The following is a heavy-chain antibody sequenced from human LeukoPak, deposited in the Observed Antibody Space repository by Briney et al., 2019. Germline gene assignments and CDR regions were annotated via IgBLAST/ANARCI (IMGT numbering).Heavy chain of an antibody. CDR1: GFSFSTYS. CDR2: ISSSTSTI. V-gene: IGHV3-48*04. J-gene: IGHJ5*02. Sequence: GGSLRLSCAASGFSFSTYSMNWVRQAPGKGLEWVSYISSSTSTIYYADSVKGRFTISRDNAKNTLNLQMNSLRAEDTAVYYCARGLGQYYDTSDNWFDPWGQGTLVTVSS. D-gene: IGHD3-22*01. CDR3: ARGLGQYYDTSDNWFDP.